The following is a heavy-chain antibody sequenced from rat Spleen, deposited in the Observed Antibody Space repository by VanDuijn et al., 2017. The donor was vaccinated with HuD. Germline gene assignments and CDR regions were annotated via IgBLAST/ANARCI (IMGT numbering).Heavy chain of an antibody. CDR2: IVTSGGTT. Sequence: EVQLVESGGGLVQPGRSLKLSCAASGFTFSNYDMAWVRQAPTKGLEWVASIVTSGGTTYYRGSVKGRFTISRDNAKSTLYLQMDSLRSEDTATYYCVRLLGAPDWYFDFWGPGTMVTVSS. CDR1: GFTFSNYD. CDR3: VRLLGAPDWYFDF. D-gene: IGHD5-1*01. J-gene: IGHJ1*01. V-gene: IGHV5-25*01.